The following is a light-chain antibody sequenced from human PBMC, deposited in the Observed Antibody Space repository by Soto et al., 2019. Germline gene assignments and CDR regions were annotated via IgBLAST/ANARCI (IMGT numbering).Light chain of an antibody. V-gene: IGKV3D-15*01. J-gene: IGKJ4*01. CDR1: QSVSSN. CDR2: GVY. CDR3: QQYYSTPLT. Sequence: EIVMTQSPTILSVSPGERATLSCRASQSVSSNLAWYQQKPGQPPRLLMYGVYTRAPGTPARFSGSGSGTEFTLTISSLQSEDSAVYYCQQYYSTPLTFGGGTKVEIK.